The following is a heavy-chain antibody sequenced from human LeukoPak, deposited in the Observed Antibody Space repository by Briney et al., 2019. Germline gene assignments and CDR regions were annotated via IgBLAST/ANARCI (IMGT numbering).Heavy chain of an antibody. V-gene: IGHV4-59*01. CDR3: ARRFYDSSGYDYQDFFDY. D-gene: IGHD3-22*01. Sequence: SETLSLTCTVSGGSISSYSWSWIRQPPGKGLEWIGYIYYSGSTNYSPSLKSRVTISVDTSKNQFSLKLSSVTAADTAVYYCARRFYDSSGYDYQDFFDYWGQGTLVTVSS. CDR2: IYYSGST. J-gene: IGHJ4*02. CDR1: GGSISSYS.